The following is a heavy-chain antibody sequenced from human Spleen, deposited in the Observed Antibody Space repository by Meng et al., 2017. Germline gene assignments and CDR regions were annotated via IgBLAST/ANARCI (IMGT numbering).Heavy chain of an antibody. CDR2: ISASGGST. V-gene: IGHV3-23*01. CDR1: GFTFTNYA. Sequence: EVQLLESGGGLVQPGGSLRLSCAASGFTFTNYAMTWVRLAPGKGLEWVSTISASGGSTYSTDSVKGRFTVSRDNSKNTLYLQMNSLRVDDTAVYYCVRDFGGYSDFWGQGTLVTVSS. J-gene: IGHJ4*02. D-gene: IGHD3-22*01. CDR3: VRDFGGYSDF.